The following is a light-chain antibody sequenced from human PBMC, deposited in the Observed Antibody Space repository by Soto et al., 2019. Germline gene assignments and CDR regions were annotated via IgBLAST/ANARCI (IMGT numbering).Light chain of an antibody. J-gene: IGKJ5*01. CDR3: QQYGSSLVIT. CDR1: ERLSSVY. V-gene: IGKV3-20*01. CDR2: GAS. Sequence: EIVLTQSPGTLSLSPGERATLSCRASERLSSVYLAWYQQKPGQAPRLLIYGASSRATGIPDRFSGSGSGTDFTLTISRLEPEDFAVYYCQQYGSSLVITFGQGTRLEI.